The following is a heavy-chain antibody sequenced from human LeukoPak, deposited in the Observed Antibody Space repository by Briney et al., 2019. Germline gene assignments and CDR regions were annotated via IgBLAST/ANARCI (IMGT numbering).Heavy chain of an antibody. CDR2: ISSRGGTI. CDR3: ARDKGDYSFDY. J-gene: IGHJ4*02. V-gene: IGHV3-48*03. D-gene: IGHD2-21*02. Sequence: GGSLRLSCAASGFTFSSYEMNWVRQAPGKGLEWVSCISSRGGTIYYADSVKGRFTISRDNAKNSLYLQVNSLRAEDTAVYYCARDKGDYSFDYWGQGTLVTVSS. CDR1: GFTFSSYE.